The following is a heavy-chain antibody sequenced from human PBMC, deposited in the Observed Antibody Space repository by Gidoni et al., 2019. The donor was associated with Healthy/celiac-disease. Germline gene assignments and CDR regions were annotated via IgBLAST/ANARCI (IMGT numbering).Heavy chain of an antibody. CDR2: MNPNSGNT. CDR3: ARGLIAVAGTFAY. Sequence: QAQLVQSRAEVKKPGASAKVSGNASGVTVTSYDINWVLQATGQGLEWMGWMNPNSGNTVYAQKLQSRVTMTRNPSISTAYMELSSLRSEATAVYYGARGLIAVAGTFAYWGQGTLVTVSS. J-gene: IGHJ4*02. V-gene: IGHV1-8*01. D-gene: IGHD6-19*01. CDR1: GVTVTSYD.